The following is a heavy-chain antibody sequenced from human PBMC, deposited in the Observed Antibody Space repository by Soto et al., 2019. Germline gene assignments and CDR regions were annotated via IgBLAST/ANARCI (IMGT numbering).Heavy chain of an antibody. D-gene: IGHD1-1*01. Sequence: ASVKVSCKASGYTFASHAMHWVRQAPGQRPEWMGWIIAGNGHTEYSQKFQDRVTITSDTSATTAYMELSSLTSEDTAVYYCARAFGTEEFDYWGQGSLVTVS. V-gene: IGHV1-3*01. J-gene: IGHJ4*02. CDR1: GYTFASHA. CDR2: IIAGNGHT. CDR3: ARAFGTEEFDY.